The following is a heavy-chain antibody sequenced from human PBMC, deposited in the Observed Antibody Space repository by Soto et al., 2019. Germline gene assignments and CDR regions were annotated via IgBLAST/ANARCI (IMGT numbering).Heavy chain of an antibody. CDR2: ISTYNGDT. D-gene: IGHD3-3*01. CDR3: ARVMTTFGVISKGPDH. J-gene: IGHJ4*02. CDR1: GYPFTTYG. V-gene: IGHV1-18*04. Sequence: EASVKVSCKASGYPFTTYGISWVRQAPGQGLEWMGWISTYNGDTEYPQSPQGRVTMTRDTSTATAYMELRSLRSDDTAVYYCARVMTTFGVISKGPDHWGQGTLVTVSS.